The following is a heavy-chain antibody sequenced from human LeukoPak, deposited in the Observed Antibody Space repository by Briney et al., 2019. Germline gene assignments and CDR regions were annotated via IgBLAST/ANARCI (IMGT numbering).Heavy chain of an antibody. J-gene: IGHJ4*02. V-gene: IGHV5-51*01. CDR1: GYIFTNNW. CDR3: ARQSRDGSKTRGYYFDY. D-gene: IGHD3-10*01. CDR2: LYPADSDT. Sequence: GESLKISCQVSGYIFTNNWIGWVRQMPGKGLESMGTLYPADSDTTYSPSFQGQVTISADKSISTVYLQWSSLKASDTAMYYCARQSRDGSKTRGYYFDYWGQGTLVTVSS.